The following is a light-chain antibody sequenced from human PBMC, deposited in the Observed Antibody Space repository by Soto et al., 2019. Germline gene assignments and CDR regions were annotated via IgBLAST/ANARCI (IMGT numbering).Light chain of an antibody. V-gene: IGLV2-23*03. Sequence: QSVLTQTASVSGSPGQSITISCTGTSSDVGSYNLVSWYQQHPGKAPKLMIYEGSKRPSGVSNRFSGSKSGNTASLTISGLLAQDEADYYCCSYAGSSSFGVVFGGGTKVTVL. J-gene: IGLJ2*01. CDR2: EGS. CDR3: CSYAGSSSFGVV. CDR1: SSDVGSYNL.